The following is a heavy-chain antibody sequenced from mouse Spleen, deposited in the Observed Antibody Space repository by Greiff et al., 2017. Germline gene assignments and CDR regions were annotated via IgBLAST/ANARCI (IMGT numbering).Heavy chain of an antibody. J-gene: IGHJ2*01. Sequence: QVHVKQSGAELVRPGTSVKVSCKASGYAFTNYLIEWVKQRPGRGLEWIGVINPGSGGTNYNEKFKGKATLTADKSSSTAYMQLSSLTSEDSAVYFCARSYLYYFDYWGQGTTLTVSS. D-gene: IGHD1-1*01. CDR1: GYAFTNYL. V-gene: IGHV1-54*01. CDR3: ARSYLYYFDY. CDR2: INPGSGGT.